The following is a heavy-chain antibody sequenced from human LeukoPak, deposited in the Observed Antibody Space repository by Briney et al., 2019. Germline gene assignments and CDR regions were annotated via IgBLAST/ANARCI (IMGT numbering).Heavy chain of an antibody. CDR1: GFTFDDYA. D-gene: IGHD6-13*01. CDR3: AKDSSSSWYYFDY. Sequence: QAGGSLRLSCAASGFTFDDYAVHWVRQAPGKGLEWVSGISWNSGSIGYADSVKGRFTISRDNAKNSLYLQMNSLRAEDTALYYCAKDSSSSWYYFDYWGQGTLVTVSS. J-gene: IGHJ4*02. V-gene: IGHV3-9*01. CDR2: ISWNSGSI.